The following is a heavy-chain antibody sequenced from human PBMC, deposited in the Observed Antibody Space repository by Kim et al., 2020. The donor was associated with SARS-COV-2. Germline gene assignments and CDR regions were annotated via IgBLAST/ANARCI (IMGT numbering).Heavy chain of an antibody. J-gene: IGHJ5*02. Sequence: SKYSADSGKGRFTSSRDNSKTTLYLQMNSLRAEDTAVYYCARDLPGRFDPWGQGTLVTVSS. CDR2: SK. CDR3: ARDLPGRFDP. V-gene: IGHV3-53*01.